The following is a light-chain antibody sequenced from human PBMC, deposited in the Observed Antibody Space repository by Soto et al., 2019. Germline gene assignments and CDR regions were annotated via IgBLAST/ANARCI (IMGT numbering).Light chain of an antibody. V-gene: IGKV3-15*01. CDR1: QSIGSN. J-gene: IGKJ1*01. CDR3: QQYNKWAPGT. CDR2: AAS. Sequence: EIVMTQSPATLSVSPGARDTLSCRASQSIGSNLAWYQQKPGQAPRLLIYAASIRASDFPARFSCSGSGTEFTLSVSGLQSIDFAFYGGQQYNKWAPGTLGHGTKVEGK.